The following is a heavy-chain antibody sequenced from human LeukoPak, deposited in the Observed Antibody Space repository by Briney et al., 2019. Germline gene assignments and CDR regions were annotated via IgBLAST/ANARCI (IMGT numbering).Heavy chain of an antibody. CDR2: IYYSGST. CDR3: AREAVTLAAFDI. D-gene: IGHD3-16*01. Sequence: SETLSLTCTVSGGSISSYYWRWIRQPPGKGLEWIGYIYYSGSTNYNPSLKSRVTISVDTSKNQFSLKLSSVTAADTAVYYCAREAVTLAAFDIWGQGTMVTVSS. J-gene: IGHJ3*02. CDR1: GGSISSYY. V-gene: IGHV4-59*12.